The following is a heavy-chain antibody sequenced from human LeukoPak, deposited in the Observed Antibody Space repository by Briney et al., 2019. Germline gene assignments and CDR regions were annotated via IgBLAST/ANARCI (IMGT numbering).Heavy chain of an antibody. V-gene: IGHV3-21*01. CDR1: GFTFSSYS. CDR2: ISSSSSYI. CDR3: ARDLSYSSGWYP. J-gene: IGHJ5*02. Sequence: GGSLRLSCAASGFTFSSYSMNWVRQAPGKGLEWVSSISSSSSYIYYADSVKSRFTISRDNAKNSLYLQMNSLRAEDTAVYYCARDLSYSSGWYPWGQGTLVTVSS. D-gene: IGHD6-19*01.